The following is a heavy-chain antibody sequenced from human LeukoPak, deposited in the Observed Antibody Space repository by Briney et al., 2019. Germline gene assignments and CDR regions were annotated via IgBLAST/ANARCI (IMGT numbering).Heavy chain of an antibody. CDR2: ISYDGSNK. V-gene: IGHV3-30*18. J-gene: IGHJ4*02. CDR1: GFTFSSYG. D-gene: IGHD2-15*01. Sequence: GRSLRLSCAASGFTFSSYGMHWVRQAPGKGLEWVAVISYDGSNKYYADSVKGRFTISRDNSKNTLYLQMNSQRAEDTAVYYCANADSDGHFDYWGQGTLVTVSS. CDR3: ANADSDGHFDY.